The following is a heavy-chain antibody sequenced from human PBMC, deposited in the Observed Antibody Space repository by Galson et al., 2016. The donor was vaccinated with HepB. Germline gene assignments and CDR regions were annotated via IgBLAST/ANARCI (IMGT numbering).Heavy chain of an antibody. CDR3: ATYASGYFDY. D-gene: IGHD2-2*01. CDR1: GGSISSYY. V-gene: IGHV4-4*07. J-gene: IGHJ4*02. CDR2: IYSSGST. Sequence: SETLSLTCTVSGGSISSYYWSWIRQPAGKGLEWIGRIYSSGSTNYNPSLKSRVTMSVDTSKNQLSLKLTSVTAADTAVYYCATYASGYFDYWGQGTLVTVSS.